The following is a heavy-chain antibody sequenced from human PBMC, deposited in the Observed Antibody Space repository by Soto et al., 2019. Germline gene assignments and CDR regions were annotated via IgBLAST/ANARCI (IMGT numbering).Heavy chain of an antibody. V-gene: IGHV3-23*01. CDR2: ISGSGGST. CDR1: GFTFSSYA. CDR3: AKGNRDDYYGSGDYYKVNDAFDI. Sequence: GGSLRLSCAASGFTFSSYAMSWVRQAPGKGLEWVSAISGSGGSTYYADSVKGRFTISRDNSKNTLYLQMNSLRTEDKGVYYFAKGNRDDYYGSGDYYKVNDAFDIWGQGTMVTVSS. J-gene: IGHJ3*02. D-gene: IGHD3-10*01.